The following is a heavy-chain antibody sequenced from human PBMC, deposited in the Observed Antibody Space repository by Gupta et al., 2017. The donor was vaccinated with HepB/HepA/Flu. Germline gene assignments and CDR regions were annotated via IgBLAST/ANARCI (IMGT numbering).Heavy chain of an antibody. Sequence: EVQLVESGGDLVQPGGSLRHYCAGSGLIPWVRQSPGKGLVWVSRISGDGSYTKYADSVMGRFTISRDNAKNTVYLQMNSLRVDDTAVYYCARDFYWEGGVWGQGTTVTVSS. V-gene: IGHV3-74*01. CDR3: ARDFYWEGGV. D-gene: IGHD3-9*01. CDR1: GL. CDR2: ISGDGSYT. J-gene: IGHJ6*02.